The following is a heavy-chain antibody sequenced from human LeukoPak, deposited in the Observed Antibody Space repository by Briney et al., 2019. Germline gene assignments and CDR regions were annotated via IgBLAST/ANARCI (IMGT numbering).Heavy chain of an antibody. Sequence: ASVKVSCKASEYIFTSYYMHWVRQAPGQGLEWMGIINPSGGSTSYAQKFQGRVTMTRDTSTSTVYMELSSLRSEDTAVYYCARDPTSNCGGDCYPFDYWGQGTLVTVSS. D-gene: IGHD2-21*02. CDR2: INPSGGST. V-gene: IGHV1-46*01. J-gene: IGHJ4*02. CDR3: ARDPTSNCGGDCYPFDY. CDR1: EYIFTSYY.